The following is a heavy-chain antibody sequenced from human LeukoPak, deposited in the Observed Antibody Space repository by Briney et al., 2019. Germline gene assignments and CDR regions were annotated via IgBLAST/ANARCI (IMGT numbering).Heavy chain of an antibody. CDR1: GFTVSGNY. D-gene: IGHD5-18*01. Sequence: GGSLRLSCAASGFTVSGNYMNWVRQAPGKGLEWVVFIRYDGSNKYYADSVKGRFTISRDNSKNTLYLQMNSLRAEDTAVYYCAKGGDGYSYGFDYWGQGTLVTVSS. CDR2: IRYDGSNK. CDR3: AKGGDGYSYGFDY. V-gene: IGHV3-30*02. J-gene: IGHJ4*02.